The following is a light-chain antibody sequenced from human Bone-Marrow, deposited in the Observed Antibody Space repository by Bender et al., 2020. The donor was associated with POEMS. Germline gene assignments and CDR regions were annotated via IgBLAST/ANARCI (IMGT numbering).Light chain of an antibody. J-gene: IGLJ3*02. CDR3: ATWDDSLNGWV. Sequence: QSVLTQPPSASGTPGQMVTISCSGRSSKFGSYPVNWYQQLPGAAPKLVIFNNSQRPSGVPDRFSGSNSGTSASLAISGLLSDDEADFYCATWDDSLNGWVFGGGTKLTVL. CDR1: SSKFGSYP. CDR2: NNS. V-gene: IGLV1-44*01.